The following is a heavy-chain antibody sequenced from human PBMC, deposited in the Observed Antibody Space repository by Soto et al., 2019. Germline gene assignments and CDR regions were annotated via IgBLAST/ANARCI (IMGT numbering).Heavy chain of an antibody. CDR2: INVGNGNT. CDR3: ARDQMSSTWPYYYYGMDV. D-gene: IGHD6-13*01. CDR1: GYTFASCG. J-gene: IGHJ6*02. V-gene: IGHV1-3*01. Sequence: SVKVSCKASGYTFASCGIHWVRKAPGQRLEWMGWINVGNGNTKDSQKFQGRVTITRDTSASTAYMELSSLRSEDTAVYFCARDQMSSTWPYYYYGMDVWGQGTTVTVSS.